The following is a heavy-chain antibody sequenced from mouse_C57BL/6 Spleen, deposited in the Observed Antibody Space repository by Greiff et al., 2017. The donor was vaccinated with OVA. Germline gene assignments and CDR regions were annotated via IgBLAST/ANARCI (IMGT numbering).Heavy chain of an antibody. V-gene: IGHV3-1*01. J-gene: IGHJ2*01. CDR3: AREGPFTFFDY. Sequence: EVKVEESGPGMVKPSQSLSLTCTVTGYSITSGYDWHWIRHFPGNKLEWMGYISYSGSTNYNPSLKSRISITHDTSKNHFFLKLNSVTTEDTATYYCAREGPFTFFDYWGQGTTLTVSS. CDR1: GYSITSGYD. CDR2: ISYSGST. D-gene: IGHD1-1*01.